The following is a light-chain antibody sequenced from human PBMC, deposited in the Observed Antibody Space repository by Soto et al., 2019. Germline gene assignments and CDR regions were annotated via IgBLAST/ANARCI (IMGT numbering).Light chain of an antibody. Sequence: SALSQPAPLSGSPGQSITISCTGTSIDDGNYNLVSWYQQHPGKSPKLMIYSVSMRTSGVSDRFSCSRTGNSASPTIYSIQAEDEADYYCCSYAGSSTYVFGTGTKVTVL. CDR3: CSYAGSSTYV. CDR2: SVS. V-gene: IGLV2-23*02. CDR1: SIDDGNYNL. J-gene: IGLJ1*01.